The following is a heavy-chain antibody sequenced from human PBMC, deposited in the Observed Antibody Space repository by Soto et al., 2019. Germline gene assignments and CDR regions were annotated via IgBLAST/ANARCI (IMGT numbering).Heavy chain of an antibody. CDR3: SIGRDPHHGGRT. J-gene: IGHJ5*02. V-gene: IGHV4-34*02. D-gene: IGHD3-10*01. CDR1: SGSFSTYY. Sequence: QVQLQQWGAGLLKPSETLSLTCAVDSGSFSTYYCSWTRQPPGKGLEWIGEIHPSGNTDSNPSLSSRVTLSIASSKHQFSLKLTSVTAAATAGYCCSIGRDPHHGGRTWGQATLVTVSS. CDR2: IHPSGNT.